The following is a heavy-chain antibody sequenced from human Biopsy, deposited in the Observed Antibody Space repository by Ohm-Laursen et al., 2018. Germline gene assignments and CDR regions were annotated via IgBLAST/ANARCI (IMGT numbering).Heavy chain of an antibody. D-gene: IGHD6-19*01. CDR3: ALQSVAQMKNFDY. CDR1: GFSFTGYY. CDR2: IGPKSGGT. J-gene: IGHJ4*02. Sequence: SVKVSCNASGFSFTGYYIHWVRQAPGQGLEWMGWIGPKSGGTNYAQKFQGNITMTKNTSMSTAYMEMSRLRSDDTAVYYCALQSVAQMKNFDYWGQGTLVTVSS. V-gene: IGHV1-2*02.